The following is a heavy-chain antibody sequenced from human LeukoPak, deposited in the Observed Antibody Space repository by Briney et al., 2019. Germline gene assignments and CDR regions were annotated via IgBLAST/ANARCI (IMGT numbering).Heavy chain of an antibody. V-gene: IGHV3-7*01. Sequence: GGSLRLSCAASGFTFSSYWMSWVRQAPGKGLEWVANIKPDGSEKYYVDSVKGRFNISRDNAKNSVYLQMDSLRGEDTAVYYCARELLTVTTWDYWGQGTLVTVSS. D-gene: IGHD4-17*01. J-gene: IGHJ4*02. CDR2: IKPDGSEK. CDR1: GFTFSSYW. CDR3: ARELLTVTTWDY.